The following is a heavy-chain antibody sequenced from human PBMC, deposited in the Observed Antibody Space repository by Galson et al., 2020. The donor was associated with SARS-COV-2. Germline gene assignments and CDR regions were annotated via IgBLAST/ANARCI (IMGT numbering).Heavy chain of an antibody. D-gene: IGHD4-17*01. CDR3: ARFREDYGGNPVVYYDYYLYV. CDR1: GITDSVNY. CDR2: IYRGGTT. V-gene: IGHV3-53*01. Sequence: LHGESLKISCAASGITDSVNYMNWVRQAPGKGLEWVSVIYRGGTTKYADSVKGRFTISRDTSKNTVYLQMNSLRAEDTAVYYCARFREDYGGNPVVYYDYYLYVWGKGTTVTVS. J-gene: IGHJ6*03.